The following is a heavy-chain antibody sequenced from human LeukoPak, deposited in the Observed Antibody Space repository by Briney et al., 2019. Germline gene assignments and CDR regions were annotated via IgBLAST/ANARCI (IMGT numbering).Heavy chain of an antibody. CDR3: ARIFPAYSSGWSYFDY. V-gene: IGHV1-2*06. CDR2: INPNSGGT. J-gene: IGHJ4*02. CDR1: GYTFTGYY. Sequence: GASVKVSCKASGYTFTGYYTHWVRQAPGQGLEWMGRINPNSGGTNYAQKFQGRVTMTRDTSISTAYMELSRLRSDDTAVYYCARIFPAYSSGWSYFDYWGQGTLVTVSS. D-gene: IGHD6-19*01.